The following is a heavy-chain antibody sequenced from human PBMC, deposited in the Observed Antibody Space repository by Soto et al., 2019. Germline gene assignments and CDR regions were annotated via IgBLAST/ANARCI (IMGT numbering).Heavy chain of an antibody. D-gene: IGHD1-26*01. CDR2: VYYTGST. CDR1: AGSASSASYY. V-gene: IGHV4-61*01. Sequence: PSETLSLTCTVSAGSASSASYYWSWIRQTPGKGLEWIGYVYYTGSTNYNPSLKSRVTISVDTSKTQFSLKLTSVTAADPALYHGARAWEHLYLEYWGQGTLGAVST. J-gene: IGHJ4*02. CDR3: ARAWEHLYLEY.